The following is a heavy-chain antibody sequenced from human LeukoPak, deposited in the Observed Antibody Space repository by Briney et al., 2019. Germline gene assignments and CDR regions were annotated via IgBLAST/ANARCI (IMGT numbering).Heavy chain of an antibody. D-gene: IGHD3-3*01. V-gene: IGHV4-59*08. Sequence: PSETLSLTCTVSGGSISSYYWSWIRQPPGKGLEWIGYIYYSGSTNYNPSLKSRVTISVDTSKNQFSLKLSSVTAADTAVYYCARHSRADFWSGYYTGWYSPCGMDVWGQGTTVTVSS. J-gene: IGHJ6*02. CDR1: GGSISSYY. CDR3: ARHSRADFWSGYYTGWYSPCGMDV. CDR2: IYYSGST.